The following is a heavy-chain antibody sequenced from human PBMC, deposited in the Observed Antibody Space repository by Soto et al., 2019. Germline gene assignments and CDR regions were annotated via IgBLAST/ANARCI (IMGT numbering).Heavy chain of an antibody. Sequence: PGGSLRLSCAASGFTFSNYWMSWVRQAPGKGLEWLANIKPDGSDKFYVDSVKGRFTISRDNAKNSLYLQMNSLRAEDSAVYYCAIQPAPWGQGTLVTVS. CDR2: IKPDGSDK. J-gene: IGHJ5*02. CDR3: AIQPAP. V-gene: IGHV3-7*01. CDR1: GFTFSNYW.